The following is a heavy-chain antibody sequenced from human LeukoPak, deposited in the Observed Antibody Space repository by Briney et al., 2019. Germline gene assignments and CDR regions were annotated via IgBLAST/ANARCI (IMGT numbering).Heavy chain of an antibody. Sequence: GGTLRLSCAASGFTFSSYGMSWVRQAPGKGLEWVSAISGSGGSTYYADSVKGRFTISRDNSKNTLYLQMNSLRAEDTAVYYCAKPSAIFGVANPFDYWGQGTLVTVSS. V-gene: IGHV3-23*01. CDR3: AKPSAIFGVANPFDY. CDR1: GFTFSSYG. J-gene: IGHJ4*02. CDR2: ISGSGGST. D-gene: IGHD3-3*01.